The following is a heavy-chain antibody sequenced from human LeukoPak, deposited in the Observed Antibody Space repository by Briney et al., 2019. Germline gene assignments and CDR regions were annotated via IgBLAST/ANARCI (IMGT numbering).Heavy chain of an antibody. D-gene: IGHD3-10*01. CDR1: GFTFSRYW. CDR2: INSEGSST. J-gene: IGHJ4*02. Sequence: GGSLRLSRAASGFTFSRYWMHWVRQAPGKGLVWVSRINSEGSSTSYADSVKGRFTISRDNAKNSLYLQMNSLRAEDTAVYYCAREEAYYGSDLPLDYWGQGTLVTVSS. V-gene: IGHV3-74*01. CDR3: AREEAYYGSDLPLDY.